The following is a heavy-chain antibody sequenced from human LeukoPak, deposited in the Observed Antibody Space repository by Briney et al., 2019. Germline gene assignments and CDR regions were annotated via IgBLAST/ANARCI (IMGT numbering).Heavy chain of an antibody. J-gene: IGHJ4*02. Sequence: SSQTLSLTCTVSGGSISSGGYYWSWIRQPPGKGLEWIGYIYHSGSTYYNPSLKSRVTISVDRSKNQFSLKLSSVTAADTAVYYCARVRVGNVDYWGQGTLVTVSS. V-gene: IGHV4-30-2*01. CDR1: GGSISSGGYY. CDR2: IYHSGST. CDR3: ARVRVGNVDY. D-gene: IGHD1-1*01.